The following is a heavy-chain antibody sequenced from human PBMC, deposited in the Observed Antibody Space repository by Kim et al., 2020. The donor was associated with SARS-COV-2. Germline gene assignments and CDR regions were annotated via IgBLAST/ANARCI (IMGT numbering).Heavy chain of an antibody. CDR3: ARDSSHCSSTSCPDVYYYYGMGV. V-gene: IGHV4-39*02. J-gene: IGHJ6*02. D-gene: IGHD2-2*01. CDR2: IYYSGST. CDR1: GGSISSSSYY. Sequence: SETLSLTCTVSGGSISSSSYYWGWIRQPPGKGLEWIGSIYYSGSTYYNPSLKSRVTISVDTSKNQFSLKLSCVTAADTAVYYCARDSSHCSSTSCPDVYYYYGMGVWGQGTTVTVSS.